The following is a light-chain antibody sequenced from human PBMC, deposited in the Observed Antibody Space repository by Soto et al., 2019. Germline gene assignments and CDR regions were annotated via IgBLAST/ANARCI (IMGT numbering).Light chain of an antibody. CDR1: QSLLHSNGYNF. J-gene: IGKJ1*01. V-gene: IGKV2-28*01. CDR2: LGS. CDR3: MQALQTPRT. Sequence: DIVMTQSPLSLPVTPGEPASISCRSSQSLLHSNGYNFLDWYLQKQGQSPQVLIYLGSNRASGVPDRFSGSGSGTDFTLKISRVEAEDVWVYYCMQALQTPRTFGQGTKVEFK.